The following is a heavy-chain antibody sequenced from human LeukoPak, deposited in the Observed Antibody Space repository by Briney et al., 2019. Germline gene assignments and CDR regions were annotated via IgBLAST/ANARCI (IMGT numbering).Heavy chain of an antibody. CDR2: IWYDGSNK. CDR1: GFTFSSYG. V-gene: IGHV3-33*01. Sequence: GGPLRLSCAASGFTFSSYGMHWVRQAPGKGLEWVAVIWYDGSNKYYADSVKGRFTISRDNSKNTLYLQMNSLRAEDTAVYYCARDLTAATGGVDYWGRGTLVTVSS. D-gene: IGHD6-13*01. J-gene: IGHJ4*01. CDR3: ARDLTAATGGVDY.